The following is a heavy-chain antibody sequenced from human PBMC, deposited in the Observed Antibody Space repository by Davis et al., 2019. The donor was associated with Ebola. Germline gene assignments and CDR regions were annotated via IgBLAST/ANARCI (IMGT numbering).Heavy chain of an antibody. Sequence: PGGSLRLSCAASGFTFTIYGIHWVRQAPGKGLEWVSYISSSSSTIYYADSVKGRFTISRDNAKNSLYLQMNSLRDEDTAVYYCARVVSGVSTPFDYWGQGTLVTVSS. CDR2: ISSSSSTI. CDR3: ARVVSGVSTPFDY. CDR1: GFTFTIYG. J-gene: IGHJ4*02. D-gene: IGHD2-15*01. V-gene: IGHV3-48*02.